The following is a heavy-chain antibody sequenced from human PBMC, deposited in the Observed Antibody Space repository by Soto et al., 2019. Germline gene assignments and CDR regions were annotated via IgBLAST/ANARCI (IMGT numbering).Heavy chain of an antibody. Sequence: GGSLRLSCAASGFTFSSYWMSWVRQAPGKGLEWVANIKQDGSEKYYVDSVKGRFTISRDNAKNSLYLQMNSLRAEDTAVYYCARELANGSPYFDYWGQGTLVTVSS. D-gene: IGHD6-6*01. V-gene: IGHV3-7*01. J-gene: IGHJ4*02. CDR1: GFTFSSYW. CDR2: IKQDGSEK. CDR3: ARELANGSPYFDY.